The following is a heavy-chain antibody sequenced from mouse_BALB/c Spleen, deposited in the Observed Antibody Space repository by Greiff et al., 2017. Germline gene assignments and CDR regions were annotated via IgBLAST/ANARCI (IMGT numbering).Heavy chain of an antibody. J-gene: IGHJ3*01. CDR1: GYTFTSYW. V-gene: IGHV1-7*01. Sequence: QVQLKQSGAELAKPGASVKMSCKASGYTFTSYWMHWVKQRPGQGLEWIGYINPSTGYTEYNQKFKDKATLTADKSSSTAYMQLSSLTSEDSAVYYCAVRSAYWGQGTLVTVSA. CDR2: INPSTGYT. CDR3: AVRSAY.